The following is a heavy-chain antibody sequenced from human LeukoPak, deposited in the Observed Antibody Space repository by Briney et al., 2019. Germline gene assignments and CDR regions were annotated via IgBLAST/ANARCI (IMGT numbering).Heavy chain of an antibody. D-gene: IGHD3-10*01. CDR2: IHVRSGET. V-gene: IGHV1-2*02. J-gene: IGHJ4*02. CDR1: GYSFTAFY. Sequence: AAAKVSCKASGYSFTAFYIHWVRQAPGQGLEWMGWIHVRSGETNYAYKFRVRVTMTRDTSISTTYMDVGSLGSDDTAVYYCARDGEYGTGSYYSGCFDYWGQGTLVTVSS. CDR3: ARDGEYGTGSYYSGCFDY.